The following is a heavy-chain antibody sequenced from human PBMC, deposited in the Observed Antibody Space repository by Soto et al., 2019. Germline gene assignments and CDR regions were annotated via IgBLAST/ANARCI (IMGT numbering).Heavy chain of an antibody. CDR2: INHSGTV. V-gene: IGHV4-34*01. CDR1: GGAFNGYY. Sequence: QVHLQQWGAGLLKPSETLSLTCAVNGGAFNGYYWTWIRQSPGKGLQWIGEINHSGTVDYNPSLKSRVTFSIDTPKKQFSLTLTSVTAADTAVYYCARAGAALVRGSIGGFDYWGQGTLVTVSS. J-gene: IGHJ4*02. D-gene: IGHD3-10*01. CDR3: ARAGAALVRGSIGGFDY.